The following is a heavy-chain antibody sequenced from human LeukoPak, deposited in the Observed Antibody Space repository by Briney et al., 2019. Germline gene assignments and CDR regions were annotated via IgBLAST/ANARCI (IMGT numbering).Heavy chain of an antibody. CDR2: ISSSGSYI. CDR3: ARDVAATGQGFDY. Sequence: PGGSLRLSCAASGFTFSSYSMNWVRQAPGKGLEWVSSISSSGSYIYYADSVKGRFTISRDNAKNSLYLQMNSLRAEDTAVYYCARDVAATGQGFDYWGQGTLVTVSS. J-gene: IGHJ4*02. V-gene: IGHV3-21*01. D-gene: IGHD2-15*01. CDR1: GFTFSSYS.